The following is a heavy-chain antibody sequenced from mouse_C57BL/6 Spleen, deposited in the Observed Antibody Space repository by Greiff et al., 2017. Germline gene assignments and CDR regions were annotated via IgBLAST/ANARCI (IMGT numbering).Heavy chain of an antibody. CDR3: AREVYSGFAY. D-gene: IGHD1-1*01. V-gene: IGHV1-81*01. CDR2: IYPRSGNT. Sequence: VKLVESGAELARPGASVKLSCKASGYTFTSYGISWVKQRTGQGLEWIGEIYPRSGNTYYNEKFKGKATLTADKSSSTAYMELRSLTSEDSAVYFCAREVYSGFAYWGQGTLVTVSA. CDR1: GYTFTSYG. J-gene: IGHJ3*01.